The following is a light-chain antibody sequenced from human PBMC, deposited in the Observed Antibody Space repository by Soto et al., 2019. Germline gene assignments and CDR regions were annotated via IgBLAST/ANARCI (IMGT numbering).Light chain of an antibody. CDR3: SSYSISTAYL. CDR2: EVS. V-gene: IGLV2-14*01. J-gene: IGLJ1*01. CDR1: SSDVGGYDY. Sequence: SALTQPASVSGSPGQSITISCTGTSSDVGGYDYVPWYQLHPGKAPKLMVFEVSNRPSGVSYRFSGSKSGNTASLTISGLQAEDEADYFCSSYSISTAYLFGIGTKV.